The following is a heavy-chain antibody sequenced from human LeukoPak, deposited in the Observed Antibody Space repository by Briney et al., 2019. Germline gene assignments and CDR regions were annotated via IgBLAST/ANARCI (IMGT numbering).Heavy chain of an antibody. J-gene: IGHJ6*02. V-gene: IGHV3-66*01. CDR2: IYSGGST. CDR1: GFTVSNNY. CDR3: AGFSHKGV. Sequence: GGSLRLSCAASGFTVSNNYMSWVRQAPGKGLEWVALIYSGGSTYYADFVKGRFTTSRDNSKNTLYLQMSSLRAEDTAVYYCAGFSHKGVWGQGTTVTVSS.